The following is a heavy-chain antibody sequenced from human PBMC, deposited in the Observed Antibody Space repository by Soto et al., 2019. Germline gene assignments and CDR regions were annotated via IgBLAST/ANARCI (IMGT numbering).Heavy chain of an antibody. D-gene: IGHD3-22*01. CDR3: VREVIRPYYFYGMDV. Sequence: QVQLVQSGAEVKKPGASVKVSCKASGYTFTNYGISWVRQAPGQGLEWMGWISGYNGDTDYAQKVQGRVTMTTHTAPSTVYMALRSLCSDNTAVYYCVREVIRPYYFYGMDVWGQGTTVTVSS. CDR2: ISGYNGDT. J-gene: IGHJ6*02. CDR1: GYTFTNYG. V-gene: IGHV1-18*01.